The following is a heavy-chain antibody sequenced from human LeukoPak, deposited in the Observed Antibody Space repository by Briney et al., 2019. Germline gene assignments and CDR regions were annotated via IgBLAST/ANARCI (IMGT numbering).Heavy chain of an antibody. J-gene: IGHJ5*02. V-gene: IGHV5-51*01. Sequence: GESLKISCKGSGYGFTDYWIAWVRQMPGKGLGWMGIIYPGDSDTRYSPSFQGQVTFSADKSISTAYLQWSSLRASDTAIYYCARQCCRGASPGFDPWGQGTLVTVSS. D-gene: IGHD3-10*01. CDR3: ARQCCRGASPGFDP. CDR1: GYGFTDYW. CDR2: IYPGDSDT.